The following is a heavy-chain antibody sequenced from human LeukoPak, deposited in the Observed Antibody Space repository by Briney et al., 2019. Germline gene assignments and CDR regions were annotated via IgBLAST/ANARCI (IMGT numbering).Heavy chain of an antibody. D-gene: IGHD3-22*01. CDR2: MNPNSGNT. CDR1: GYTFTSYD. Sequence: ASVKVSCKASGYTFTSYDINWVRQATGQGLEWMGWMNPNSGNTGYAQKFQGRVTITADKSTSTAYMELSSLRSEDTAVYYCAKDFSYYDSSGYYTADRSFDIWGQGTMVTVSS. V-gene: IGHV1-8*03. CDR3: AKDFSYYDSSGYYTADRSFDI. J-gene: IGHJ3*02.